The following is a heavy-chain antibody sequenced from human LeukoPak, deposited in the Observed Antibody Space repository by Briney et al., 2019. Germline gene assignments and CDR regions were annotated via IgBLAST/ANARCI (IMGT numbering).Heavy chain of an antibody. CDR2: IYYSGST. CDR1: GGSISSYY. J-gene: IGHJ5*02. Sequence: PSETLSLTCTVAGGSISSYYWSWIRQPPGKGLEWIGYIYYSGSTNYNPSLKSRVTISVDTSKNQFSLKLSSVTAVDTAVYYCARGGYGSSSHNWFDPWGQGTLVTVSS. CDR3: ARGGYGSSSHNWFDP. V-gene: IGHV4-59*01. D-gene: IGHD2-2*01.